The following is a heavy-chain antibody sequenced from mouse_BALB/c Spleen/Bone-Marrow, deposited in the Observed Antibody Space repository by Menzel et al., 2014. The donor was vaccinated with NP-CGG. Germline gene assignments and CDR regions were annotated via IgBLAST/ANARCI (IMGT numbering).Heavy chain of an antibody. CDR2: IDPANGNT. D-gene: IGHD2-4*01. V-gene: IGHV14-3*02. CDR3: ATMITDWYFDV. CDR1: GFNIKDTY. J-gene: IGHJ1*01. Sequence: VQLQQSGAELVKPGASVKLSCTASGFNIKDTYVHWVKRWPEQGLEWIGRIDPANGNTKYDPKFQGKATITADTSSNTAYLQLSSLTSEDTAVYYCATMITDWYFDVWGAGTTVTVSS.